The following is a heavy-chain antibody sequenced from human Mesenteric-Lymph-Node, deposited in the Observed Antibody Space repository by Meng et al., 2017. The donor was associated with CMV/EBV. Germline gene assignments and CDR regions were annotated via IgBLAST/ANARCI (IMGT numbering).Heavy chain of an antibody. D-gene: IGHD6-13*01. CDR3: AKGSLSSWYSFDC. Sequence: GGSLRLSCVASGITPSTYGMHWVRQAPGKGLEWVALLSYDGNSEYYADSVKGRFTVSRDTSKNTQYLQMHSLRGEDTAVYYCAKGSLSSWYSFDCWGQGTLVTVSS. CDR1: GITPSTYG. CDR2: LSYDGNSE. J-gene: IGHJ4*02. V-gene: IGHV3-30*02.